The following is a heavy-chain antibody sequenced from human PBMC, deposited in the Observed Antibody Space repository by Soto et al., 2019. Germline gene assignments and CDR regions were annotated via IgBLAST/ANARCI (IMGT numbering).Heavy chain of an antibody. Sequence: SETLSLTRAVSGDFISKSYWWSRVRQFPGKGLEWIGEIYHSGSTTYNPSLQSRVTLSVDKSKNEFSLKMSSVTAADTAVYYCTSTFGQLLADAFDIWGQGNPGHRLL. V-gene: IGHV4-4*02. CDR3: TSTFGQLLADAFDI. CDR2: IYHSGST. D-gene: IGHD3-10*01. CDR1: GDFISKSYW. J-gene: IGHJ3*02.